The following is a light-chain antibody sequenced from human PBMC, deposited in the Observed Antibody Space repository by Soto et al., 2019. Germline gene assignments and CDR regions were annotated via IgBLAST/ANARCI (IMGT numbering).Light chain of an antibody. CDR2: ATS. CDR3: QEYGTSRT. Sequence: EIVLTQSPGTLSLSPGETATLSCRASQTVNSDYLAWFQQRPGQAPRLLIFATSRRATDIPDRFSGSGSGTDFTLAIRRLEPEDFAVYYCQEYGTSRTFGQGTKVDIK. CDR1: QTVNSDY. J-gene: IGKJ1*01. V-gene: IGKV3-20*01.